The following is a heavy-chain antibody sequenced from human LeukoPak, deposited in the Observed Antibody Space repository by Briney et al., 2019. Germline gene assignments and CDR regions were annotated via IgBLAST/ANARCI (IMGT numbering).Heavy chain of an antibody. Sequence: ASVKVSCKASGGTFSSYAISWVRQATGQGLEWMGWMNPNSGNTGYAQKFQGRVTMTRNTSISTAYMELSSLRSEDTAVYYCARVVGAYCGGDCYPFDYWGQGTLVTVSS. J-gene: IGHJ4*02. CDR1: GGTFSSYA. CDR3: ARVVGAYCGGDCYPFDY. CDR2: MNPNSGNT. D-gene: IGHD2-21*01. V-gene: IGHV1-8*02.